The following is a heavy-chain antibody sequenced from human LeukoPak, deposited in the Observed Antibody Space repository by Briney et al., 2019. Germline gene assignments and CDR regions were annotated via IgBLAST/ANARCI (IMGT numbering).Heavy chain of an antibody. CDR1: GGSITSYY. Sequence: SETLSVTCTVSGGSITSYYWGWVRQPAGKGLEWIGRIYTTGRTDHHPSLNSRLTMSVDTSKNQFSLNLSSVTAADTAVYYCARVGYIGSYGLFDYWGQGPLVRVSS. D-gene: IGHD1-26*01. J-gene: IGHJ4*02. CDR2: IYTTGRT. CDR3: ARVGYIGSYGLFDY. V-gene: IGHV4-4*07.